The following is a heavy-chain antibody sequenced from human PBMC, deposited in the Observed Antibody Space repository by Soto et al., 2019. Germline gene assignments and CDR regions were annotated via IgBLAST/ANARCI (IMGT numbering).Heavy chain of an antibody. J-gene: IGHJ4*02. CDR3: AKDAAAHPEIDY. CDR1: GFTFSRYG. CDR2: ISYDGIHM. D-gene: IGHD6-6*01. Sequence: QVQLVESGGGVIQPGKSLRLSCAASGFTFSRYGMHWVRQAPGKGLEWVAFISYDGIHMYYGDSVKGRFTISRDNSNNTLDLQMNSLRAEDTAVYYCAKDAAAHPEIDYWDQGTLVTVSS. V-gene: IGHV3-30*18.